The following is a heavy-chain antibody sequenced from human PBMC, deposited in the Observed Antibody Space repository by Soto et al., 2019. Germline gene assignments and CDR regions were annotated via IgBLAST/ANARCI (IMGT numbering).Heavy chain of an antibody. Sequence: SVKVSCKASGGTFSSYAISWVRQAPGQGLEWMGGIIPIFGTANYAQKFQGRVTITADGSTSTAYMELSSLRSEDTAVYYCARAPPYDFWSGYSLSGWYYFDYWGQGTLVTVS. V-gene: IGHV1-69*13. CDR1: GGTFSSYA. J-gene: IGHJ4*02. D-gene: IGHD3-3*01. CDR2: IIPIFGTA. CDR3: ARAPPYDFWSGYSLSGWYYFDY.